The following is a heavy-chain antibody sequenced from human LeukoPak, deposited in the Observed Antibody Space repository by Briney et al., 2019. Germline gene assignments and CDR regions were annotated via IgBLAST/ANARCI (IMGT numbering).Heavy chain of an antibody. D-gene: IGHD5-18*01. CDR3: ARSVYSYGTYYFDY. Sequence: SETLSLTCTVSGGSISSYYWSWIRQPAGKGLEWIGRIYTSGSTNYNPSLKSRVTMSVDTSKNQFSLKLSSVTAADTAVYYYARSVYSYGTYYFDYWGQGTLVTVSS. V-gene: IGHV4-4*07. CDR2: IYTSGST. CDR1: GGSISSYY. J-gene: IGHJ4*02.